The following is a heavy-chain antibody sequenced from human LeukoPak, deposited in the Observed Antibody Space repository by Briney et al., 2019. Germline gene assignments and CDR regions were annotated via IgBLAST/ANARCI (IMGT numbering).Heavy chain of an antibody. Sequence: GGSLRLSCVVSGFTVSSYAISWGRQARGKGLEWVSGISGSGSSTDYADSVEGRFTISRDNSKNTLYLQMNSLRAEDTAVYYCAKFTLGDQLLSPFDFWGQGTLVSVSS. CDR3: AKFTLGDQLLSPFDF. CDR2: ISGSGSST. CDR1: GFTVSSYA. V-gene: IGHV3-23*01. D-gene: IGHD2-2*01. J-gene: IGHJ4*02.